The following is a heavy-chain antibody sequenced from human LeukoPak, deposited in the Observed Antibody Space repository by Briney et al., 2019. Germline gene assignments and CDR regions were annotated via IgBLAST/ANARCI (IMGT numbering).Heavy chain of an antibody. CDR1: GFTFSRYW. D-gene: IGHD5-18*01. Sequence: GGSLRLSCAASGFTFSRYWMHWVRQAPGKGLVWVSHINSDGSTTTYADSVKGRFTISRDNAQNTLYLQMNSLRAEDTAVYYCARDEGYSYASDYWGQGTLVTVSP. V-gene: IGHV3-74*01. CDR3: ARDEGYSYASDY. CDR2: INSDGSTT. J-gene: IGHJ4*02.